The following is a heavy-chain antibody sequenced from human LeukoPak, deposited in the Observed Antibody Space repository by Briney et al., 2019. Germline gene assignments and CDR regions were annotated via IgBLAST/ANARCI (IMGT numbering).Heavy chain of an antibody. CDR3: TSHHYYDSSGYYYYYYMDV. CDR2: IRSKAYGGTT. Sequence: GGSLRLSSTASGFTFGDYAMSWVRQAPGKGLEWVGFIRSKAYGGTTEYAASVKGRFTISRDDSKSIAYLQMNSLKTEDTAVYYCTSHHYYDSSGYYYYYYMDVWGKGTTVTISS. J-gene: IGHJ6*03. V-gene: IGHV3-49*04. CDR1: GFTFGDYA. D-gene: IGHD3-22*01.